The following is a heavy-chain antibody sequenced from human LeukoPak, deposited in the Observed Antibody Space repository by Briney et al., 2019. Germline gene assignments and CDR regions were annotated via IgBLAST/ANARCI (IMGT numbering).Heavy chain of an antibody. CDR1: GLTFDDYA. V-gene: IGHV3-9*03. Sequence: PGGSLRLSCAASGLTFDDYAMHWVRQAPGKGLEWVSGISWNSGSIGYAGSVKGRFTISRDNAKNSLYLQMNSLRAEDMALYYCAKAGKVGYYYYYMDVWGKGTTVTVSS. D-gene: IGHD1-26*01. CDR2: ISWNSGSI. J-gene: IGHJ6*03. CDR3: AKAGKVGYYYYYMDV.